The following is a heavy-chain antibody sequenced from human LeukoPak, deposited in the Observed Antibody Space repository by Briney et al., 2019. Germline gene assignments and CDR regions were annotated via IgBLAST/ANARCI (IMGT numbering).Heavy chain of an antibody. J-gene: IGHJ5*02. V-gene: IGHV3-74*01. CDR3: ARAGSLLWFGELGLGGWFDP. CDR2: INGDGSDT. CDR1: GFTFSSYW. D-gene: IGHD3-10*01. Sequence: GGSLRLSCAASGFTFSSYWMHWVRQAPGKGLVWVAQINGDGSDTSYADSMKGRFTISRDNAKNTLYLHIHSLRAEDTAVYYCARAGSLLWFGELGLGGWFDPWGQGTLVTVSS.